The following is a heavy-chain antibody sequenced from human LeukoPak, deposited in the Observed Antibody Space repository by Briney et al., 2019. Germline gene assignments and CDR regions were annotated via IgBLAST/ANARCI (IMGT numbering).Heavy chain of an antibody. CDR2: ISPYNGNT. J-gene: IGHJ5*02. Sequence: ASVKVSCKASGYSFTSYGINWVRQAPGQGLEWMGWISPYNGNTNYAQKLQGRVTMTTDTSTSTAYMELRSLRSDDTAVYYCAKTVGATWRWFEPWGQGTLVTV. D-gene: IGHD1-26*01. CDR1: GYSFTSYG. V-gene: IGHV1-18*01. CDR3: AKTVGATWRWFEP.